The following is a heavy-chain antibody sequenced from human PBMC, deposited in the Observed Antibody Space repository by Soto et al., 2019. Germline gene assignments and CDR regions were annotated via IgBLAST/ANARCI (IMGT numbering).Heavy chain of an antibody. J-gene: IGHJ3*02. CDR3: ARSMGGVAAGEAFHI. Sequence: LSLTCTVSGGSISSSSYYWGWIRQPPGKGLEWIGSIYYSGSTYYNPSLKSRVTISVDTSKNQFSLKLSSVTAADTAVYYCARSMGGVAAGEAFHIWGQGTIVTV. CDR2: IYYSGST. D-gene: IGHD6-25*01. CDR1: GGSISSSSYY. V-gene: IGHV4-39*01.